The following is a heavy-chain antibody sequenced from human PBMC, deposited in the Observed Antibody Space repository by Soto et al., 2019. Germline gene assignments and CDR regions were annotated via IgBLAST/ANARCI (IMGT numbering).Heavy chain of an antibody. D-gene: IGHD1-26*01. CDR1: GFTFSSYG. CDR2: IWYDGSNK. J-gene: IGHJ4*02. V-gene: IGHV3-33*01. CDR3: TTRIVGSTTLLVY. Sequence: QSGGSLRLSCAASGFTFSSYGMHWVRQAPGKGLEWVAVIWYDGSNKYYADSVKGRFTISRDNSKNTLYLQMNSLRAEDTAVYYCTTRIVGSTTLLVYWGQGNLVTVSS.